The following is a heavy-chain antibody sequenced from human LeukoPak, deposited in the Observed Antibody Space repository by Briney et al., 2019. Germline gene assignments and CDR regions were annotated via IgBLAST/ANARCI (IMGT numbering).Heavy chain of an antibody. J-gene: IGHJ4*02. CDR3: ARDRGPIGVVVVAATPDY. Sequence: GASVKVSCKASGYTFSAYYMNWVRQAPGQGLVWMGWINPNSGGTNYAQKFQGRVTMTRDTSISTAYMELSRLRSDDTAVYYCARDRGPIGVVVVAATPDYWGQGTLVTVSS. V-gene: IGHV1-2*02. D-gene: IGHD2-15*01. CDR1: GYTFSAYY. CDR2: INPNSGGT.